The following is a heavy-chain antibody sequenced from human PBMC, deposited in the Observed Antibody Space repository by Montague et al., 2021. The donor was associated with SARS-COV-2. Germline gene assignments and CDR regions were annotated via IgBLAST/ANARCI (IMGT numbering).Heavy chain of an antibody. CDR3: ARTPAVYVVVVPAARGHFDY. CDR1: GGSISSGGYY. CDR2: IYCSGST. D-gene: IGHD2-2*01. V-gene: IGHV4-31*03. J-gene: IGHJ4*02. Sequence: TLSLTCTVSGGSISSGGYYWSWIRQHPGKGLEWIGYIYCSGSTYYNPSLKSRVTISVDTSKNQFSLKLSSVTAADTAVYYCARTPAVYVVVVPAARGHFDYWGQGTLVTVSS.